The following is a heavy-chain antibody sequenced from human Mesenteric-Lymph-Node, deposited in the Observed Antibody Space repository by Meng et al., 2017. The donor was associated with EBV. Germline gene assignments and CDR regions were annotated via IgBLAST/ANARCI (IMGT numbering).Heavy chain of an antibody. D-gene: IGHD1-26*01. J-gene: IGHJ4*02. CDR3: AHRPGVGAIDFDY. V-gene: IGHV2-5*02. CDR1: GFSLTTSGVG. Sequence: WMDLAPPLLKPTQTLTLTCTFSGFSLTTSGVGVGWIRQPPGKALEWLALIYWDDDKRYSPSLKGRLTITKDTSKNQVVLTMTNIDPMDTATYFCAHRPGVGAIDFDYWGQGTLVTVSS. CDR2: IYWDDDK.